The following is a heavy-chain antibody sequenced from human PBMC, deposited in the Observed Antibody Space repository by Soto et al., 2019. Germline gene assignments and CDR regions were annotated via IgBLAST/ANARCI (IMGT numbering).Heavy chain of an antibody. V-gene: IGHV4-39*01. D-gene: IGHD3-9*01. CDR1: DDSINSDKYY. J-gene: IGHJ4*02. Sequence: QLQLQESGPGLVKPSETLSLTCSVSDDSINSDKYYWGWIRQPPGKGLEWIGSIYYRGNAYYNPSLQTRVTISLDKPKGQFSLKLNSVTAADSAVYFCARLEGLATISYYFDFWGPGALVTVSS. CDR2: IYYRGNA. CDR3: ARLEGLATISYYFDF.